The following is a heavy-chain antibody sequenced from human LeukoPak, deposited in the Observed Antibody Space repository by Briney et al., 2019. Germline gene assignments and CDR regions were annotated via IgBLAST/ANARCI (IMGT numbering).Heavy chain of an antibody. CDR3: AREGSYSGYFDY. J-gene: IGHJ4*02. V-gene: IGHV1-8*01. D-gene: IGHD1-26*01. Sequence: ASVKVSCKASGYTFTSYDINWVRQATGQGLEWMGWMNPNSGNTGYAQKFQGRVTMTRDTSTSTVYMELSSLRSGDTAVYYCAREGSYSGYFDYWGQGTLVTVSS. CDR2: MNPNSGNT. CDR1: GYTFTSYD.